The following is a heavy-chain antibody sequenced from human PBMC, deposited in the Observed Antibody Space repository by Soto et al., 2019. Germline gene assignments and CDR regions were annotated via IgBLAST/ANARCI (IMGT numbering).Heavy chain of an antibody. V-gene: IGHV1-8*01. CDR3: ASDTRTM. CDR1: GYTFTSHD. J-gene: IGHJ4*02. CDR2: MNPNSGHT. Sequence: QVQLVQSGAEVKKPGASVKVSCKASGYTFTSHDITWMRQATGQGLEWMGWMNPNSGHTNYAQKFQGRVTMTRDTSRSTAYMELTNLRSEDTGIYYCASDTRTMWGQGTLVTVSS. D-gene: IGHD2-2*01.